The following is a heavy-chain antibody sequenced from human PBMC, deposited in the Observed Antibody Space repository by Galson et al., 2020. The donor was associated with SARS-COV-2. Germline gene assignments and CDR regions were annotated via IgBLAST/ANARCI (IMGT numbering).Heavy chain of an antibody. D-gene: IGHD1-26*01. CDR1: GGSVSSGAFS. CDR3: ARGQQTELLTPFDF. Sequence: PSETLSLTCAVSGGSVSSGAFSWSWFRQPPGKGLEWIGYIYDSANTYYNPSLKSRVSISVDRSKNQFSLNLSSVTAADTAVYYCARGQQTELLTPFDFWGHGTLVTVSS. J-gene: IGHJ4*01. CDR2: IYDSANT. V-gene: IGHV4-30-2*01.